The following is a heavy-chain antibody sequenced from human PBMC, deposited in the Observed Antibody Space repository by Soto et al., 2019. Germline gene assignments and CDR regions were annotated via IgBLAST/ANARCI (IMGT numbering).Heavy chain of an antibody. J-gene: IGHJ4*01. Sequence: QITLKESGPTVVTPTQNLTLTCTVSGFTLTRSGVGVAWIRQPPGRALEWLGIIYWNDNKNYSPSLRGRIRISKDPPKTQVVLTMSNMDPVDTATYFCAPSRGTVWLGELLSETIDYWGRGTLVTVSA. V-gene: IGHV2-5*01. CDR2: IYWNDNK. CDR1: GFTLTRSGVG. D-gene: IGHD3-10*01. CDR3: APSRGTVWLGELLSETIDY.